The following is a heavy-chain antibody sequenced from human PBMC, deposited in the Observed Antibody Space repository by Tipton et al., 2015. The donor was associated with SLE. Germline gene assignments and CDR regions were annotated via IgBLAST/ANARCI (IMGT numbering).Heavy chain of an antibody. J-gene: IGHJ6*02. D-gene: IGHD2-2*01. CDR3: ARDFLVPAAHYYYGMDV. CDR2: ISSSSSTI. Sequence: VQLVQSGGGLVKPGGSLRLSCAASGFTFSSYSMNWVRQAPGKGLEWVSYISSSSSTIYYADSVKGRFTISRDNAKNSLYLQMNSLRAEDTAVYYCARDFLVPAAHYYYGMDVWGQGTTVTVSS. V-gene: IGHV3-48*01. CDR1: GFTFSSYS.